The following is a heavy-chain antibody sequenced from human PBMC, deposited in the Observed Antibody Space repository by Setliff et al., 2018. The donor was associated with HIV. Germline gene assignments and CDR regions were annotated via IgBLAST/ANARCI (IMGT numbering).Heavy chain of an antibody. CDR3: ARSFNGLTFDS. Sequence: GASVKVSCKAYGYSFSSYGLNWVRQAPGQGLEWLGWISAENGNTNYAQKFQGRVIMTTDTSTSTAYMELRSLRSDDTAVYFCARSFNGLTFDSWGPGTLVTVSS. CDR1: GYSFSSYG. V-gene: IGHV1-18*01. D-gene: IGHD2-8*01. J-gene: IGHJ4*02. CDR2: ISAENGNT.